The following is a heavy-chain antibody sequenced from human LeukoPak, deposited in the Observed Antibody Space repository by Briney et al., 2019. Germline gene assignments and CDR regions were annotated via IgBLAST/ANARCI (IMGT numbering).Heavy chain of an antibody. Sequence: PGGSLRLSCAASGLTVITNDMTWVRQAPGKGLEWVSVLYSDGNTKYADSVQGRFTISRDNSKNTLYLGMNSLSPDDTAVYYCARGVEPLAANTLAYWGQGTLVTVSS. D-gene: IGHD1-14*01. CDR3: ARGVEPLAANTLAY. J-gene: IGHJ4*02. CDR2: LYSDGNT. V-gene: IGHV3-53*01. CDR1: GLTVITND.